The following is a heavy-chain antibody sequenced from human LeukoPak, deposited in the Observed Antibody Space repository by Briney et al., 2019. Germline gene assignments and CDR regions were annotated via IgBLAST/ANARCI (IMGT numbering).Heavy chain of an antibody. V-gene: IGHV4-59*08. J-gene: IGHJ6*02. Sequence: SETLSLTCTVSGGSISSCYWSWIRQPPGKGLEWIGYIYYSGSTNYNPSLKSRVTISVDTSKNQFSLKLSSVTAADTAVYYCASSLVAAAGTYYYYGMDVWGQGTTVTVSS. CDR1: GGSISSCY. D-gene: IGHD6-13*01. CDR3: ASSLVAAAGTYYYYGMDV. CDR2: IYYSGST.